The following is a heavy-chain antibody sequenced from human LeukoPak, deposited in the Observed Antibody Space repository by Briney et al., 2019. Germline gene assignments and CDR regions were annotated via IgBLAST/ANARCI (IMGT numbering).Heavy chain of an antibody. CDR1: GYIFTSYG. J-gene: IGHJ4*02. Sequence: GASVKVSCKASGYIFTSYGISWVRQAPGQGLEWMGWISAYNGNTNYAQKLQGRVTMTTDTSTTTAYMELRSLRSDGTAVYYCARDLSHRYNYDSRGYYILFDHWGQGTLVTVSS. V-gene: IGHV1-18*01. CDR3: ARDLSHRYNYDSRGYYILFDH. D-gene: IGHD3-22*01. CDR2: ISAYNGNT.